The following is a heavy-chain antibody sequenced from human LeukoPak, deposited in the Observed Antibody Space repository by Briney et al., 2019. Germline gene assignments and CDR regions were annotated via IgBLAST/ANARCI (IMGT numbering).Heavy chain of an antibody. Sequence: ASVKVSCKASGYIFTDYYMHWVRQAPGQGLEWMGIINPSGGSTSYAQKFQGRVTMTRDMSTSTVYMELSSLRSEDTAVYYCARDRGARDGYNYPMSYWGQGTLVTVSS. CDR3: ARDRGARDGYNYPMSY. V-gene: IGHV1-46*01. CDR1: GYIFTDYY. D-gene: IGHD5-24*01. CDR2: INPSGGST. J-gene: IGHJ4*02.